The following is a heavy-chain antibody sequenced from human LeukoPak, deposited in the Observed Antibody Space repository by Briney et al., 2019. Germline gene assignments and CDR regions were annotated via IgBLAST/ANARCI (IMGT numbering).Heavy chain of an antibody. Sequence: GGSLRLSCAASGFTFSGYWMTWVRQAPGQGLECVANIREDGSGKNYVDSVTGRFTISRDNARNSLYLQMNSLRAEDTAVYYCARGTSTFDYWGQGALVTVPS. CDR3: ARGTSTFDY. CDR1: GFTFSGYW. J-gene: IGHJ4*02. V-gene: IGHV3-7*01. CDR2: IREDGSGK.